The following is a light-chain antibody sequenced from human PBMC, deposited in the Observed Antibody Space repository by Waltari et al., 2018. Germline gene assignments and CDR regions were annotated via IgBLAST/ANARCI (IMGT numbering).Light chain of an antibody. Sequence: ETVMTQSPVILSVSPGERATLSCRASQSFSVNLAWYQQKPGQSPSLLISGASTRATGIPARFSGSGSGTGFTLTIGSLQSEDFAVYYCQQYNSWPQTFGQGTKVEIK. V-gene: IGKV3-15*01. CDR3: QQYNSWPQT. J-gene: IGKJ1*01. CDR1: QSFSVN. CDR2: GAS.